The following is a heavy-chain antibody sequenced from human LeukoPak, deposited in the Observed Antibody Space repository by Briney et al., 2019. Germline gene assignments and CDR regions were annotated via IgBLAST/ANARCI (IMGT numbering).Heavy chain of an antibody. CDR1: GYTFTSYD. CDR3: AREVPAAATANWFDP. Sequence: GASVKVSCKASGYTFTSYDINWVRQATGQGLEWMGWMNPNSGNTGYAQKFQGRVTITRNTSISTAYMELSSLRSEDTAVYYCAREVPAAATANWFDPWGQGTLVTVSS. J-gene: IGHJ5*02. CDR2: MNPNSGNT. D-gene: IGHD2-2*01. V-gene: IGHV1-8*01.